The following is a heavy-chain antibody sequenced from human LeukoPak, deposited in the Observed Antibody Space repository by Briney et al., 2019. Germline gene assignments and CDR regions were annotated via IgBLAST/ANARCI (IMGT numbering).Heavy chain of an antibody. Sequence: GWSLRLSCEASGLTFRTYAMHWVRQAPGKGLEWVAVISYDGSNKYYADSVKGRFTISRDNSKNTLYLQMNSLRAEDTAVYYCAKDYRRGLIAVENWFDPWGQGTLVTVSS. CDR3: AKDYRRGLIAVENWFDP. J-gene: IGHJ5*02. CDR1: GLTFRTYA. D-gene: IGHD6-19*01. CDR2: ISYDGSNK. V-gene: IGHV3-30*04.